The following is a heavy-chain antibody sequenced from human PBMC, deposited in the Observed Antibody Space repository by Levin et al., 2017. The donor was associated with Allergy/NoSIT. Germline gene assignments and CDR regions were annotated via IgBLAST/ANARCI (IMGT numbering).Heavy chain of an antibody. CDR3: ARDIPPYCSGDSCSLYFDY. Sequence: SQTLSLTCAISGDSVSTTTAAWHWIRQSPSRGLEWLGRTYYRSKWYSDYAVSVRSRITIKSDTSNNHFSLQLNSATPEDTAVYYCARDIPPYCSGDSCSLYFDYWGQGTLVTVSS. D-gene: IGHD2-15*01. CDR1: GDSVSTTTAA. J-gene: IGHJ4*02. CDR2: TYYRSKWYS. V-gene: IGHV6-1*01.